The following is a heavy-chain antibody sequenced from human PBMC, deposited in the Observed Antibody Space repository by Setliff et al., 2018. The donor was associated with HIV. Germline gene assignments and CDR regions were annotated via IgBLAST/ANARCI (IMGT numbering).Heavy chain of an antibody. CDR1: GFTFGDFG. Sequence: GGSLRLSCTASGFTFGDFGMSWVRQAPGKGLEWVGFIRSKAYGGTTEYAASVKGRFTISRDDSKSIAYLQMKSLKTEDTAVYYCTRGQSLWFGELFDYWGQGTLVTVSS. D-gene: IGHD3-10*01. V-gene: IGHV3-49*04. J-gene: IGHJ4*02. CDR3: TRGQSLWFGELFDY. CDR2: IRSKAYGGTT.